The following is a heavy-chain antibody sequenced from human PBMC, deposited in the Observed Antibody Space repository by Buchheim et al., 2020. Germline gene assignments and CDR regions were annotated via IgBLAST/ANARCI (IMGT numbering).Heavy chain of an antibody. Sequence: QVQLQESGPGLVKPSQTLSLTCTVSGGSISSGDYYWSWIRQPPGKGLEWIGYIYYSGSTYYNPSLKSRVTISVDTYNNQFSLKLSSVTAADTAVYYCAREGVGDMITFGGVMIDYWGQGTL. V-gene: IGHV4-30-4*01. CDR3: AREGVGDMITFGGVMIDY. J-gene: IGHJ4*02. CDR2: IYYSGST. D-gene: IGHD3-16*01. CDR1: GGSISSGDYY.